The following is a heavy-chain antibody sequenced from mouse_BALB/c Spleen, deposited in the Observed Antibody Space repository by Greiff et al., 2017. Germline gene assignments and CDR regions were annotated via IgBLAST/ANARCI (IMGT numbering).Heavy chain of an antibody. CDR2: IDPANGNT. Sequence: VQLQQSGAELVKPGASVKLSCTASGFNIKDTYMHWVKQRPEQGLEWIGRIDPANGNTKYDPKFQGKATITADTSSNTAYLQLSSLTSEDTAVYYWARGYYGSSYFYYAMDYWGQGTSVTVAS. CDR3: ARGYYGSSYFYYAMDY. D-gene: IGHD1-1*01. J-gene: IGHJ4*01. V-gene: IGHV14-3*02. CDR1: GFNIKDTY.